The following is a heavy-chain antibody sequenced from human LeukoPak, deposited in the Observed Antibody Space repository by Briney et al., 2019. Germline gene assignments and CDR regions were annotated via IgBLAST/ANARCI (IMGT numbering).Heavy chain of an antibody. CDR3: ARVTAVAGSRIGYYFDY. CDR2: IYTSGST. J-gene: IGHJ4*02. D-gene: IGHD6-19*01. Sequence: SETLSLTCTVSGGSISSYYWSWICQPAGKGLGWIGRIYTSGSTNYNPSLKSRVTMSVDTSKNQFSLKLSSVTAADTAVYYCARVTAVAGSRIGYYFDYWGQGTLVTVSS. CDR1: GGSISSYY. V-gene: IGHV4-4*07.